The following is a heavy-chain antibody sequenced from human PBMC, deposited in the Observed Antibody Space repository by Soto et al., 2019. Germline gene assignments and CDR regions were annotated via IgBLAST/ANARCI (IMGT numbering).Heavy chain of an antibody. CDR3: AREVVGKTWPGIFDS. J-gene: IGHJ4*02. CDR1: DDSIGPYY. Sequence: QEQLRESGPGLVKPSETLSLTCSISDDSIGPYYWTWIRQTPRKELQWIGYVYTSGSTKYNSTLNGRVTISLDASNSQYSLTMRSVTAADTGVYYCAREVVGKTWPGIFDSWGRGTLVVVSS. CDR2: VYTSGST. V-gene: IGHV4-4*08.